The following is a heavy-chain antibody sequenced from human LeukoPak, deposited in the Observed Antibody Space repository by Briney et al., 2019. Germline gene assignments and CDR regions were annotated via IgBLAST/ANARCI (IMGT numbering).Heavy chain of an antibody. D-gene: IGHD6-19*01. Sequence: SETLSLTCAVYGGSFSGYYWSWIRQPPGKGLEWIGEINHSGSTNYNPSLKSRVTISVDTSKNQFSLKLSFVTAADTAVYYCARLGSSGWYDLYYFDYWGQGTLVTVSS. CDR2: INHSGST. CDR1: GGSFSGYY. J-gene: IGHJ4*02. V-gene: IGHV4-34*01. CDR3: ARLGSSGWYDLYYFDY.